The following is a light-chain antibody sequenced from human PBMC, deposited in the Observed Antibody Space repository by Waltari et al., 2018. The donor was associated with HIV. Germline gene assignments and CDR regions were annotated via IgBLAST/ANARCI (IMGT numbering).Light chain of an antibody. CDR3: QSYDSTNRV. CDR1: SGSLASNY. V-gene: IGLV6-57*03. Sequence: NFMLTPPHSVSESPGKTVTISCTRSSGSLASNYVQWYQQRPGSAPTTVIYEDKQRPSGVPDRFSGSIDSSSNSASLTISGLKTEDEADYYCQSYDSTNRVFGGGTKLTVL. CDR2: EDK. J-gene: IGLJ3*02.